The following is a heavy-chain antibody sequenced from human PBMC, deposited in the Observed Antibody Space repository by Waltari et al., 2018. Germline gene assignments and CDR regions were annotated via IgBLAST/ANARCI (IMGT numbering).Heavy chain of an antibody. CDR2: IKNDGTST. J-gene: IGHJ4*02. V-gene: IGHV3-74*01. CDR3: TRAGYYRFDY. D-gene: IGHD3-9*01. CDR1: GFTFSSYW. Sequence: EVQLVESGGGLVQPGGSLRLSCVASGFTFSSYWMHWVRQGPGKGLVWGTRIKNDGTSTSCADSVKGRFTISRDNAKNTLYLQMNSLRAEDTAVYYCTRAGYYRFDYWGQGTLATVSS.